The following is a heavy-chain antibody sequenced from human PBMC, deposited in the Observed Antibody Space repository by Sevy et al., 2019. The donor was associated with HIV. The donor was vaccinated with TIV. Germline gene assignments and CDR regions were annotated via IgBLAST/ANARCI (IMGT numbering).Heavy chain of an antibody. CDR2: YDPEDGET. D-gene: IGHD3-22*01. CDR3: ATSPDYYDSSRDAFDI. CDR1: GYSVSDLS. Sequence: ASVKVSRKVSGYSVSDLSIHWVRQAPGKGLEWMGGYDPEDGETIYAQKFQGRVTMTEDTSTDTAYMELSSLRSEDTAVYYCATSPDYYDSSRDAFDIWGQGTMVTVSS. V-gene: IGHV1-24*01. J-gene: IGHJ3*02.